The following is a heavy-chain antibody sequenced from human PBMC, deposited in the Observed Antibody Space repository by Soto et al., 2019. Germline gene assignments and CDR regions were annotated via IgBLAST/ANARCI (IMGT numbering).Heavy chain of an antibody. D-gene: IGHD1-26*01. V-gene: IGHV2-70*01. CDR1: GFSLSTSGMC. Sequence: SGPTLVNPTQTLTLTCTFSGFSLSTSGMCVSWIRQPPGKALEWLAPIDWDDDKYYSTSLKTRLTISKDTSKNQVVLTMTNMDPVDTATYYCARINADSGSYRTDYYYYGMDVWGQGTTVTVSS. J-gene: IGHJ6*02. CDR3: ARINADSGSYRTDYYYYGMDV. CDR2: IDWDDDK.